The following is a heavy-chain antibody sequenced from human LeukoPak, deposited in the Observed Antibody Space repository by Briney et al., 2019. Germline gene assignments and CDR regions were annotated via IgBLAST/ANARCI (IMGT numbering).Heavy chain of an antibody. J-gene: IGHJ4*01. CDR1: GFAFSSQD. V-gene: IGHV3-23*01. D-gene: IGHD6-19*01. Sequence: AGSLTLSCAASGFAFSSQDMSWVRQAPGKGLEWVSAISDDGDRTYYADSVKGRFTPSRDNSKNTLYLQMNSLRAEDTAVYYCAKDARRSSGFWFFDHWGEGTLVSVPS. CDR3: AKDARRSSGFWFFDH. CDR2: ISDDGDRT.